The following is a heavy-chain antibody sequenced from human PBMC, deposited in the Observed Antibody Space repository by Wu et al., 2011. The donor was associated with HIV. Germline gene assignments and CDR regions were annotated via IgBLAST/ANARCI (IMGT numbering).Heavy chain of an antibody. Sequence: QVQLVQSGAEVKKPGASVKVSCKASGYTFTNSYLHWVRQATGQGLEWMGIINPSGGGTSYAQKFQGRVTITTDESTSTAYMELSSLRSEDTAVYYCARCAVRAANPAPVDYYAMDVWGQGTTVTVSS. CDR3: ARCAVRAANPAPVDYYAMDV. D-gene: IGHD2-2*01. CDR2: INPSGGGT. J-gene: IGHJ6*02. CDR1: GYTFTNSY. V-gene: IGHV1-46*01.